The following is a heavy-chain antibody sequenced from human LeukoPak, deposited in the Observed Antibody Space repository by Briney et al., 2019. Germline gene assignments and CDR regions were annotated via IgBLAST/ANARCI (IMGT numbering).Heavy chain of an antibody. J-gene: IGHJ4*02. CDR2: ISYNEDAK. CDR1: GFTFSSYG. V-gene: IGHV3-30*18. CDR3: AKGGSSNWYGGWEYYFDY. D-gene: IGHD6-13*01. Sequence: GGSLRLSCVASGFTFSSYGMHWVRQAPGKGLEWVAVISYNEDAKIYADSVKGRFTISRDNSKNTLYLQMDSLRTEDTAAYYCAKGGSSNWYGGWEYYFDYWGQGTLVTVSS.